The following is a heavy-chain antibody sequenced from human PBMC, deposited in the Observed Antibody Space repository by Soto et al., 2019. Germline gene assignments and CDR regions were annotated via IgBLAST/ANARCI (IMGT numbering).Heavy chain of an antibody. V-gene: IGHV3-21*05. Sequence: PGGSLRLSCAASGFTFSSYAMSWVRQAPGKGLEWLSYINVISTYTNYADSVKGRFTISRDNVKSLLYLQMNSLRAEDTVVYYCARVQGSGSYQPLDYWGPGTLVTVSS. CDR1: GFTFSSYA. D-gene: IGHD1-26*01. CDR2: INVISTYT. J-gene: IGHJ4*02. CDR3: ARVQGSGSYQPLDY.